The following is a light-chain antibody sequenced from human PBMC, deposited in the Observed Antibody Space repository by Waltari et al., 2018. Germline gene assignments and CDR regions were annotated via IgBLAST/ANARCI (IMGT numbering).Light chain of an antibody. CDR1: SIGSKN. CDR3: QVWDVSTDYYV. J-gene: IGLJ1*01. V-gene: IGLV3-21*02. CDR2: DDR. Sequence: SYVLIQPPSVSVAPGQTARITCGGKSIGSKNVHWYLQKPGQAPVLVIYDDRDRPSGIPERCSGSNSGNTATLTISRVEDGDEADYYCQVWDVSTDYYVFGTGTKVSVL.